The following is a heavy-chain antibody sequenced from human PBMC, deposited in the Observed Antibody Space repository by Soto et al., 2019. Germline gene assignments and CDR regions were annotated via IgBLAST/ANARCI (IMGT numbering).Heavy chain of an antibody. V-gene: IGHV3-23*01. CDR1: GFTFSSYA. D-gene: IGHD2-2*02. CDR3: AKSRYFSSTSCYTEYLDY. J-gene: IGHJ4*02. CDR2: ISGSGGST. Sequence: EVQLLESGGGLVQPGGSLRLSCAASGFTFSSYAMSWVRQAPGKGLEWVSAISGSGGSTYYADSVKGRFTISRDNSKNTLYLQMNSLKAEDTAVYYCAKSRYFSSTSCYTEYLDYWGQGTLVTVSS.